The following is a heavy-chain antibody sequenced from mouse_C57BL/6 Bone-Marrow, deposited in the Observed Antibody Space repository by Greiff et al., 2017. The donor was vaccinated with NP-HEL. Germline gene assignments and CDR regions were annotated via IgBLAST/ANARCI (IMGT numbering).Heavy chain of an antibody. CDR3: ARRGYGSSYYYAMDY. D-gene: IGHD1-1*01. J-gene: IGHJ4*01. Sequence: EVQLVESGGGLVQPGGSLKLSCAASGFTFSDYYMYWVRQTPEKRLEWVAYISNGGGSTYYPDTVKGRFTISRANATNTLYLQMSRLKSEDTAMYYCARRGYGSSYYYAMDYWGQGTSVTVSS. CDR1: GFTFSDYY. V-gene: IGHV5-12*01. CDR2: ISNGGGST.